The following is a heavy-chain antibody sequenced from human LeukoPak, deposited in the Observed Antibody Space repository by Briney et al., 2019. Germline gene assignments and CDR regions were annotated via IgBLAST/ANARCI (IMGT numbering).Heavy chain of an antibody. V-gene: IGHV4-34*01. CDR2: INHSGST. CDR1: GGSLSGYY. Sequence: PSETLSLTCAVSGGSLSGYYWSWIRQPPGKGREWIGEINHSGSTNYNPSLKSGVTISVDTSKNQFSLTLSSVTAADTAVYSCATFSTNTAMGTFNFDYWGQGTLVTVSS. CDR3: ATFSTNTAMGTFNFDY. D-gene: IGHD5-18*01. J-gene: IGHJ4*02.